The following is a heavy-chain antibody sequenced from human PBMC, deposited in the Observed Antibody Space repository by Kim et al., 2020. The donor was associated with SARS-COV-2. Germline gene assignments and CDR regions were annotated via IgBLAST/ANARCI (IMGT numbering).Heavy chain of an antibody. CDR2: IKSKTDGGTT. CDR3: TTGAGRGWELLH. V-gene: IGHV3-15*01. CDR1: GFTFSNAW. D-gene: IGHD1-26*01. Sequence: GGSLRLSCAASGFTFSNAWMTWVRQAPGKGLEWVGRIKSKTDGGTTEYAAPVKGRFTISRDDSQKTLYLQMNSLKTEDTAVYYCTTGAGRGWELLHWGQGTLVTVSS. J-gene: IGHJ4*02.